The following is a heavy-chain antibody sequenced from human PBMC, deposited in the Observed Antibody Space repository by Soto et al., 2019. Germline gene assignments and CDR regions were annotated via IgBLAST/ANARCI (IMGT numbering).Heavy chain of an antibody. Sequence: EASVKVSCKASGYTFTSYDMHWVRQAPGQGLEWMGIINPSGGSTSYAQKFQGRVTMTRDTSTSTVYMELSSLRSEDTAVYSCARVGYSYGSPDDYWGQGTLVTVSS. J-gene: IGHJ4*02. CDR2: INPSGGST. CDR3: ARVGYSYGSPDDY. D-gene: IGHD5-18*01. CDR1: GYTFTSYD. V-gene: IGHV1-46*01.